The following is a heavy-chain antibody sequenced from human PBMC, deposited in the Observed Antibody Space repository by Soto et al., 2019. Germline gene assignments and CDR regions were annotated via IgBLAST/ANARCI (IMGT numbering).Heavy chain of an antibody. J-gene: IGHJ4*02. CDR2: ILNSGRA. D-gene: IGHD3-10*01. Sequence: SETLSLTCSVSGGSISSGDNYWSWIRQPPGKGLECIGYILNSGRAHYTPSLRSRLAISVDTSRNQFSLKLSSVTAADTAVYYCARTSWFGELSFDYWGRGTLVTVSS. CDR1: GGSISSGDNY. V-gene: IGHV4-30-4*01. CDR3: ARTSWFGELSFDY.